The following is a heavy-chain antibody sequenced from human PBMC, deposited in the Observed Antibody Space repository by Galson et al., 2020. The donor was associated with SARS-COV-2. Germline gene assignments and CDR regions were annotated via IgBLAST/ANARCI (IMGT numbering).Heavy chain of an antibody. CDR3: AHSARSGLTVVGVVIVKDYFYY. V-gene: IGHV2-5*01. J-gene: IGHJ4*02. CDR1: GFSLPTSGWG. Sequence: ESGPTLVKPTQTLTLTCTFPGFSLPTSGWGVAWIRQPPAKPLEWPAHRYWNDDKRYSPSLKSRLTITKDTSKNQVVLTVTNMDPVDTATYLCAHSARSGLTVVGVVIVKDYFYYWGQGTLVTVSS. D-gene: IGHD3-3*01. CDR2: RYWNDDK.